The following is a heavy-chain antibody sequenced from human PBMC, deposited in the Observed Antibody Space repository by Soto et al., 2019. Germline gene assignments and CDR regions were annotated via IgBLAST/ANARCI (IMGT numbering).Heavy chain of an antibody. CDR2: IAHDGSNA. J-gene: IGHJ6*02. V-gene: IGHV3-30-3*01. D-gene: IGHD2-15*01. CDR3: ARGDREDILVVVGVRPGEYGTDI. Sequence: QVQLVESGGGVVQPGGSLRLSCAASGFTFRNHAMHWVRQAPGKGLECLAVIAHDGSNAFYIDSVKGRFTVSRDNSKNTLYLYMNSLRSEDTGVYYCARGDREDILVVVGVRPGEYGTDIWGQGTTVIVSS. CDR1: GFTFRNHA.